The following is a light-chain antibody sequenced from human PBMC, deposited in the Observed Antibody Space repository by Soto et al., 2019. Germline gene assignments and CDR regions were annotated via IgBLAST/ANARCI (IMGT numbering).Light chain of an antibody. CDR3: QQYGGSPRT. CDR1: QSISSNF. Sequence: EIVLTQCPGTLSLSPGERATLSCRASQSISSNFLAWYQQKRGQAPRLLIHGASNRATGIPDRFSGSGSGTDFTLTITRLEPEDFAVYYCQQYGGSPRTFGQGTKVDIK. V-gene: IGKV3-20*01. CDR2: GAS. J-gene: IGKJ1*01.